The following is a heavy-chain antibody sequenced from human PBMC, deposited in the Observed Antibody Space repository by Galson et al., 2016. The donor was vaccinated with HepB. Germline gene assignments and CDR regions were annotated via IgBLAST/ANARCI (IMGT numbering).Heavy chain of an antibody. J-gene: IGHJ4*02. CDR2: IRGSGNST. CDR3: AKVRLLIDY. Sequence: SLRLSCAASGFTFSNYAMSWVRQAPGTGLEWVSGIRGSGNSTYYADSAKGRFTISRDNSNNTLYLQMNSLRAKDTAIYYCAKVRLLIDYWGQGTLVTVSS. V-gene: IGHV3-23*01. CDR1: GFTFSNYA.